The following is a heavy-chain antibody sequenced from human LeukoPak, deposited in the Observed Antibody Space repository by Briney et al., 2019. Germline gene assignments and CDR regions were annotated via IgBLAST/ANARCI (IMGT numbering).Heavy chain of an antibody. J-gene: IGHJ4*02. CDR2: IKQDGSEK. Sequence: GGSLRLSCAASGFTFSRYSMNWVRQAPGKGLEWVANIKQDGSEKYYVDSVKGRFTISRDNAKNSLYLQMNSLRAEDTALYYCAKPAKTDYTDYWGQGTLVTVSS. CDR3: AKPAKTDYTDY. CDR1: GFTFSRYS. D-gene: IGHD1-14*01. V-gene: IGHV3-7*03.